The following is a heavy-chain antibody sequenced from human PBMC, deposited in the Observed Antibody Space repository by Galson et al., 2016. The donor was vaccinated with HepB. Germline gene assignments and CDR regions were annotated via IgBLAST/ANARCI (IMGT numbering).Heavy chain of an antibody. J-gene: IGHJ4*02. CDR1: GFSLTTIGVG. CDR2: ISGNDDK. Sequence: PALVKPTQTLTLTCAFSGFSLTTIGVGVGWIRQPPGKALEWLALISGNDDKRYSPSLKSRLTITKDTSKNQVVLTLANMDPVDTGTYYCAHVGSDCLSSSSRRSLTTFDYWGQGTLVTVSS. V-gene: IGHV2-5*01. CDR3: AHVGSDCLSSSSRRSLTTFDY. D-gene: IGHD2-2*01.